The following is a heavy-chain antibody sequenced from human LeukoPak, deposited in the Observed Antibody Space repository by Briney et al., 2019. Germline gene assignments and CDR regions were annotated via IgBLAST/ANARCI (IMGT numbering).Heavy chain of an antibody. CDR2: RRYEGRYK. V-gene: IGHV3-30*02. CDR3: AKDPRDCSSSSGYIAAAGFDY. CDR1: GFTLSRYG. D-gene: IGHD2-2*02. J-gene: IGHJ4*02. Sequence: GGSLRISCAASGFTLSRYGMHWVRQAPGKGPEWVAVRRYEGRYKYYGDSVKDRLTIARDNSKNTMYLQMNSLRAEDTAVYYCAKDPRDCSSSSGYIAAAGFDYWGQGTLVTVSS.